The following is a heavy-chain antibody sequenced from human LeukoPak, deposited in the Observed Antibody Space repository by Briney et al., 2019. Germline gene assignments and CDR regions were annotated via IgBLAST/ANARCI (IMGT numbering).Heavy chain of an antibody. V-gene: IGHV3-21*01. J-gene: IGHJ4*02. CDR1: GFTFSSYS. CDR2: ISSSSSYI. Sequence: KPGGSLRLSCAASGFTFSSYSMNWVRQAPGKGLEWVSSISSSSSYIYYAGSVKGRFTISRDNAKNSLYLQMNSLGAEDTAVYYCARGIAARPGYWGQGTLVTVSS. CDR3: ARGIAARPGY. D-gene: IGHD6-6*01.